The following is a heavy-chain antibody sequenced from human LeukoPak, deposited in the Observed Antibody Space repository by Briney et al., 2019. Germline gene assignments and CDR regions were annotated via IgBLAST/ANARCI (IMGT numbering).Heavy chain of an antibody. CDR3: TRARSSGWGHNFDY. D-gene: IGHD6-19*01. J-gene: IGHJ4*02. Sequence: PSETLSLTCSVSGASISSGSNYWGWIRQPPGKTLEWIGSIYSSGSTYYNSSLQSRVIIIIDTPKNHFSLTLSSVTAADTAVYYCTRARSSGWGHNFDYWGQGTLVTVSS. V-gene: IGHV4-39*07. CDR1: GASISSGSNY. CDR2: IYSSGST.